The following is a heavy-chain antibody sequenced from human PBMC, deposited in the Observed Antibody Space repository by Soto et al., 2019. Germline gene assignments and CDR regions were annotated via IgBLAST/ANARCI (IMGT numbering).Heavy chain of an antibody. V-gene: IGHV3-49*03. D-gene: IGHD1-7*01. CDR2: IRSKAYGGTT. CDR1: GFTFGDYA. CDR3: TRLRAGTTDVFDY. Sequence: GGSLRLSCTASGFTFGDYAMSWFRQAPGKGLEWVGFIRSKAYGGTTEYAASVKGRFTISRDDSKSIAYLQMNSLKTEDTAVYYCTRLRAGTTDVFDYWGQGTLVTVSS. J-gene: IGHJ4*02.